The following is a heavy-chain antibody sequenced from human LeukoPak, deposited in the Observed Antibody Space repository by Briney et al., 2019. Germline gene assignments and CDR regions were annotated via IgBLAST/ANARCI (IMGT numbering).Heavy chain of an antibody. CDR3: AKVSGVVVVNYYYYMDV. Sequence: GGSLRLSCAASGFTFSSYAMSWVRQAPGKGLEWVSAISGSGGSTYYADSVKGRFTISRDNSENTLYLQMNSLRAEDTAVYYCAKVSGVVVVNYYYYMDVWGKGTTVTVSS. CDR1: GFTFSSYA. J-gene: IGHJ6*03. CDR2: ISGSGGST. D-gene: IGHD2-15*01. V-gene: IGHV3-23*01.